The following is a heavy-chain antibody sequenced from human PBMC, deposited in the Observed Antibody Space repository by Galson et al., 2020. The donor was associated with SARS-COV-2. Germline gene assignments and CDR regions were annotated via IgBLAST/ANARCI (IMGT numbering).Heavy chain of an antibody. CDR1: GGSIRSAGYY. D-gene: IGHD2-2*01. V-gene: IGHV4-31*03. J-gene: IGHJ6*02. CDR3: AREVDCTSTSCHSLDV. CDR2: ITYTGTT. Sequence: SETLSLTCTVSGGSIRSAGYYWSWIRQNPGKGLEYIGYITYTGTTYYNPSLQSRLTISTDRSPRHFSLKLTSVTAADTAVYYCAREVDCTSTSCHSLDVWGQGTTVTVSS.